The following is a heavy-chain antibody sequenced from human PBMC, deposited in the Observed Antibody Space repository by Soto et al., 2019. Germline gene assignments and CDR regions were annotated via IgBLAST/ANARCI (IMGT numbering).Heavy chain of an antibody. V-gene: IGHV3-73*01. CDR3: TRPHEAKTGDFDY. D-gene: IGHD7-27*01. J-gene: IGHJ4*02. CDR1: GFTFSGSA. Sequence: GGSLRLSCAASGFTFSGSAMHWVRQASGKGLEWVGRIRSKANSYATAYAASVKGRFTISRDDSKNTAYLQMNSLKTEDTAVYYCTRPHEAKTGDFDYWGQGTLVTVSS. CDR2: IRSKANSYAT.